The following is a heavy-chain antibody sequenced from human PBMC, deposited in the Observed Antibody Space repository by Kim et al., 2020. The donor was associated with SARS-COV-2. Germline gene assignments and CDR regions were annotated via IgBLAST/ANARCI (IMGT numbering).Heavy chain of an antibody. CDR3: ARDQSRPYYYGMDV. J-gene: IGHJ6*02. Sequence: GGSLRLSCAASGFTFSSYSMNWVRQAPGKGLEWVSYISSSSSTIYYADSVKGRFTISRDNAKTSLYLQMNSLRDEDTAVYYCARDQSRPYYYGMDVWGQGTTVTVSS. CDR2: ISSSSSTI. CDR1: GFTFSSYS. V-gene: IGHV3-48*02.